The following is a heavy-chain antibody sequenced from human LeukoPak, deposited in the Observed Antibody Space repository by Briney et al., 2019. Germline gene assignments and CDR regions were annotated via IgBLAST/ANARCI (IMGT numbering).Heavy chain of an antibody. Sequence: KPSETLSLTCTVSGGSISSYYWSWIRQPPGKGLEWIGYIYYSGSTNYNPSLKSRVTISVDTSKNQFSLKLSSVTAADTAVYYCARGYFDWLESDYYYYGMDVWGQGTTVTVSS. CDR3: ARGYFDWLESDYYYYGMDV. J-gene: IGHJ6*02. D-gene: IGHD3-9*01. CDR1: GGSISSYY. V-gene: IGHV4-59*12. CDR2: IYYSGST.